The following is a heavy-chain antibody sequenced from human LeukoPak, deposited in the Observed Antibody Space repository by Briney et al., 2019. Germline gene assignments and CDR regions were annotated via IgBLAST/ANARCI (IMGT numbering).Heavy chain of an antibody. D-gene: IGHD3-16*01. CDR1: GFTLSSYE. CDR2: ISSSGSTI. V-gene: IGHV3-48*03. Sequence: PGGSLRLSCAASGFTLSSYEMNWVRQAPGKGLEWVSYISSSGSTIYYADSVKGRFTISRDNAKNSLYLQMNSLRAEDTAVYYCARDRYDYVWGSYVFDHWGQRTVVTVSS. J-gene: IGHJ4*02. CDR3: ARDRYDYVWGSYVFDH.